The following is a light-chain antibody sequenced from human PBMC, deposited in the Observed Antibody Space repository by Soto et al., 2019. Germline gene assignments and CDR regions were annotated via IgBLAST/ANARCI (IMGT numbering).Light chain of an antibody. J-gene: IGKJ4*01. V-gene: IGKV3-20*01. CDR2: GAS. CDR1: QSVSSSY. CDR3: QQYGSSPH. Sequence: EIVLTQSPGTLSLSPGERATLSCRASQSVSSSYLGWYQQKPGQAPRLLIYGASSRATGIPDTFSGSGSGTDFTLTISSLEPEDFAVYYCQQYGSSPHFGGGTKVEIK.